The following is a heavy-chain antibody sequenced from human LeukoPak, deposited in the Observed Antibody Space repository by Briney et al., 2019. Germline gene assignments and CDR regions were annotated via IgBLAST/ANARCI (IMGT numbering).Heavy chain of an antibody. D-gene: IGHD1-26*01. V-gene: IGHV3-7*01. Sequence: GGSLRLSCAASGFTFSSCWMSWVRQAPGKGLEWVANIKQDGSEKYYVDSVKGRFTISRDNAKNSLYLQMNSLRAEDTAVYYCARDQISSGSYSGFDYWGQGTLVTVSS. J-gene: IGHJ4*02. CDR1: GFTFSSCW. CDR3: ARDQISSGSYSGFDY. CDR2: IKQDGSEK.